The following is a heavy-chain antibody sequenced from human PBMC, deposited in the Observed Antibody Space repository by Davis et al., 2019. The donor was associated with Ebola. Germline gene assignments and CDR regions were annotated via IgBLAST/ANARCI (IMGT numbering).Heavy chain of an antibody. CDR3: AASAGTVGKFDF. D-gene: IGHD1-14*01. CDR1: GFTFSSSA. V-gene: IGHV1-58*02. J-gene: IGHJ4*02. Sequence: AASVKVSCKAFGFTFSSSAMQWVRQARGQRLEWIGGIVVGSGNTNFAQKFRERLTMTRDMSTSTVYMEVSRLRFEDTAVYYCAASAGTVGKFDFWGQGTLVTVSS. CDR2: IVVGSGNT.